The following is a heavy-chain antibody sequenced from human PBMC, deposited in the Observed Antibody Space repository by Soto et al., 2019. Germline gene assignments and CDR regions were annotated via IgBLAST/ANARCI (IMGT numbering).Heavy chain of an antibody. V-gene: IGHV4-39*01. J-gene: IGHJ6*02. CDR2: MFYSGLT. CDR3: APLSVSLSGPYGIHV. Sequence: SETLSLTCSVSGYSVTGSDYYWAWIRQPPGKGLEWIGSMFYSGLTYYNPSLKSRVTLSVDTSKNQFSVRLNSVTAADTAVYYCAPLSVSLSGPYGIHVWGQGTTVTVSS. D-gene: IGHD2-15*01. CDR1: GYSVTGSDYY.